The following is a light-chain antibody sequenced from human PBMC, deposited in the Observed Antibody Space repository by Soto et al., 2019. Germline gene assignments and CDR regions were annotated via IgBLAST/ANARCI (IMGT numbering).Light chain of an antibody. J-gene: IGLJ2*01. CDR1: SSNIGNEY. CDR3: GTWDGSLSAVV. CDR2: DNN. Sequence: QPVLTQPPSVSAAPGQKVTISCSGSSSNIGNEYVSWYQQLPGTAPKLLIYDNNQRPSGIPDRFSGSKSGTSATLGITGLQTGDEADYYCGTWDGSLSAVVFGGGTKLTVL. V-gene: IGLV1-51*01.